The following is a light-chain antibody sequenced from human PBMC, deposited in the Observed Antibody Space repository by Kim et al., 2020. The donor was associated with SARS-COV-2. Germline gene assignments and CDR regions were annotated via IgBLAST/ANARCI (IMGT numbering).Light chain of an antibody. J-gene: IGLJ3*02. Sequence: QLVLTQSPSASASLGASVKLTCTLSSGHSSYAIAWHQQQPEKGPRYLMKLNSDGSHSKGDGIPDRFSGSSSGAERYLTISSLQSEDEADYYCQTWGTGMVFGGGTKLTGL. CDR2: LNSDGSH. CDR3: QTWGTGMV. V-gene: IGLV4-69*01. CDR1: SGHSSYA.